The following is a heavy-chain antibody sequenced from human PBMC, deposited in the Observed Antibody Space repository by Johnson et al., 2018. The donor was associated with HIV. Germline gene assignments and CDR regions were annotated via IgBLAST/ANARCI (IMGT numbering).Heavy chain of an antibody. V-gene: IGHV3-9*01. CDR2: ISWNSGSI. J-gene: IGHJ3*02. CDR1: GFTFDDYA. CDR3: AKDSGVATLVTGAFDI. D-gene: IGHD4-23*01. Sequence: VQLVESGGGLVQPGRSLRLSCAASGFTFDDYAMHWVRQAPGNGLEWVSGISWNSGSIGYADSVKGRFTISRDNSKNTLYLQMNSLRAEDTAVYYCAKDSGVATLVTGAFDIWGQGTMVTVSS.